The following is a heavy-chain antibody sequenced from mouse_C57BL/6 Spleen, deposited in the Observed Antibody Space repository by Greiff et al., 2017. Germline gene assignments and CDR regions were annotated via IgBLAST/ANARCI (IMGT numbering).Heavy chain of an antibody. CDR3: ARAYGISYDYYAMDY. Sequence: VQLQQSGPELVKPGASVKLSCKASGYNFTSYDINWVKQRPGQGLEWIGWIYPRDGSTKYNEKFKGKATLTVDTSSSTAYMELHSLTSEDSAVYFCARAYGISYDYYAMDYWGQGTSVTVSS. V-gene: IGHV1-85*01. CDR2: IYPRDGST. J-gene: IGHJ4*01. D-gene: IGHD1-1*01. CDR1: GYNFTSYD.